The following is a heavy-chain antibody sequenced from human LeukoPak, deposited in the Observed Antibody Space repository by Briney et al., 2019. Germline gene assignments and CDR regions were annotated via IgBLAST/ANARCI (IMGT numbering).Heavy chain of an antibody. CDR1: SFTFSSFE. CDR2: ISSCGSTI. V-gene: IGHV3-48*03. CDR3: ARDPEYSSSSARFDP. D-gene: IGHD6-6*01. J-gene: IGHJ5*02. Sequence: PGGSLRLSCAASSFTFSSFEMNWVREAPGKGLEWISYISSCGSTIYYADSVKGRFTISRDNAKNSLYLQMNSPRAEDTAVYYCARDPEYSSSSARFDPWGQGTLVTVSS.